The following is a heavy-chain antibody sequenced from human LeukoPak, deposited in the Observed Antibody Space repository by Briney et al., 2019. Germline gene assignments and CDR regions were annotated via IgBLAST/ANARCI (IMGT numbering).Heavy chain of an antibody. D-gene: IGHD3-22*01. CDR2: IYYSGST. Sequence: PSETLSLTCTVSGGSISSSSYYWGWIRQPAGKGLEWIGSIYYSGSTYYNPSLKSRVTISVDTSKNQFSLKLSSVTAADTAVYYCARLSYYYDSSGAGKKYYFDYWGQGTLVTVSS. CDR1: GGSISSSSYY. CDR3: ARLSYYYDSSGAGKKYYFDY. V-gene: IGHV4-39*01. J-gene: IGHJ4*02.